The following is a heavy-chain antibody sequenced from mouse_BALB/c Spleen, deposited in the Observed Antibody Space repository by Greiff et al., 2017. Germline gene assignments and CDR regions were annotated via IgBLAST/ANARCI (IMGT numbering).Heavy chain of an antibody. Sequence: EVQVVESGGGLVQPGGSLRLSCATSGFTFTDYYMSWVRQPPGKALEWLGFIRNKANGYTTEYSASVKGRFTISRDNSQSILYLQMNTLRAEDSATYYCARDNYWDYFDYWGQGTTLTVSS. CDR2: IRNKANGYTT. CDR3: ARDNYWDYFDY. J-gene: IGHJ2*01. V-gene: IGHV7-3*02. D-gene: IGHD1-1*01. CDR1: GFTFTDYY.